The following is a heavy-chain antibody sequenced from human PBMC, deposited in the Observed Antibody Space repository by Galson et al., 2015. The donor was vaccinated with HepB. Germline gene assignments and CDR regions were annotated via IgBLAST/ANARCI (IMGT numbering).Heavy chain of an antibody. V-gene: IGHV3-23*03. CDR2: VEKDSSGT. J-gene: IGHJ4*02. CDR3: ATQAGNLIRSWHFDY. D-gene: IGHD4-17*01. Sequence: SLRLSCAASGFTFSAFAMSWVRQAPGKGLEWVSGVEKDSSGTYYADSVKGRFTISRDNSKNTLYLQVNSLRAEDTAVYYCATQAGNLIRSWHFDYWGQGSLVIVSS. CDR1: GFTFSAFA.